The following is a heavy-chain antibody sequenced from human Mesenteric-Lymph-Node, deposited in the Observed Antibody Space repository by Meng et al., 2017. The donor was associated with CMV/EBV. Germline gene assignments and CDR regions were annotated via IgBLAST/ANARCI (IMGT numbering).Heavy chain of an antibody. CDR2: INPNSGGT. V-gene: IGHV1-2*02. CDR1: GYTCTAYY. CDR3: ARGRNYFDY. J-gene: IGHJ4*02. Sequence: KVSCKASGYTCTAYYVHWVRQAPRQGLEWMEWINPNSGGTNSGQKFQGRVTMTRDTSISAAYMELSRLRSDDTAVYYCARGRNYFDYWGQGTLVTVSS.